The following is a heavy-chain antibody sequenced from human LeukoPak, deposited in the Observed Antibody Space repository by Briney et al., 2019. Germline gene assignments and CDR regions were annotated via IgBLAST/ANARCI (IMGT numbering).Heavy chain of an antibody. CDR3: ARGTSYHYDSSGYYAY. CDR1: GFTFSDYY. CDR2: ISRSGSTK. J-gene: IGHJ4*02. Sequence: GGSLRLSCAASGFTFSDYYMSWIRQAPGKGLEWVSYISRSGSTKNYADSVKGRFTISRDNAKNSVFLQMNSLRADDTAVYYCARGTSYHYDSSGYYAYWGQGTLVTVSS. V-gene: IGHV3-11*01. D-gene: IGHD3-22*01.